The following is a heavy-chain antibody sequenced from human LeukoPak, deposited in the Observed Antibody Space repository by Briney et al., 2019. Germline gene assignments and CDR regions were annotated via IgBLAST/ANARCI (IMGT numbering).Heavy chain of an antibody. V-gene: IGHV4-31*03. CDR3: ARTFDISGYYPYFFDY. J-gene: IGHJ4*02. Sequence: SETLSLTCTVSGGTISSGGYYWSWIRQHPGKGLEWIGYIHYSGNIDYNPSLKSRVTISVDTSKYQFSLKLSSVTAADTAVYYCARTFDISGYYPYFFDYWGQGTLVTVSS. CDR1: GGTISSGGYY. D-gene: IGHD3-22*01. CDR2: IHYSGNI.